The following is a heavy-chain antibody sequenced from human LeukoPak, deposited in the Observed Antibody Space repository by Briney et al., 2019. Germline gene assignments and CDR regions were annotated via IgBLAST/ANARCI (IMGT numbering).Heavy chain of an antibody. CDR2: ISSSSSYI. Sequence: PGGSLRLSCAASGFTFSSYSMNWVRQAPGKGLEWVSSISSSSSYIYYADSVEGRFTISRDNAKNSLHLQMNSLRAEDTAVYYCARDSGWGSYDYWGQGTLVAVSS. D-gene: IGHD7-27*01. CDR3: ARDSGWGSYDY. V-gene: IGHV3-21*01. CDR1: GFTFSSYS. J-gene: IGHJ4*02.